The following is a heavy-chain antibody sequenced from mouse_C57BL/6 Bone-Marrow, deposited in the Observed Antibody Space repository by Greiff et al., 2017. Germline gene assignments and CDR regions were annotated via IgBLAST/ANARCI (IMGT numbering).Heavy chain of an antibody. CDR3: ARQDDYDGAWFAY. V-gene: IGHV1-75*01. J-gene: IGHJ3*01. D-gene: IGHD2-4*01. Sequence: QVQLQQSGPELVKPGASVKISCKASGYTFTDYYINWVKQRPGQGLEWIGWIFPGSGSTYYNEKFKGKASLTVDKSSSAAYMLLSSLTSEDSAVYFCARQDDYDGAWFAYWGQGTLVTVSA. CDR1: GYTFTDYY. CDR2: IFPGSGST.